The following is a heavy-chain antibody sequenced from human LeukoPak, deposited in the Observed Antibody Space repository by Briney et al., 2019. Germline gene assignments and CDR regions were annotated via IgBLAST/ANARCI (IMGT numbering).Heavy chain of an antibody. CDR3: AKDLSQNIVVVPAAYFDY. CDR2: IGYGGDNK. J-gene: IGHJ4*02. D-gene: IGHD2-2*01. CDR1: GFSFGTFG. Sequence: GGSLRLSCVASGFSFGTFGMHWVRQTPGKGLEWVTFIGYGGDNKYYADSVKGRFTVSRDNSKSTVYLQMNSLRAEDTAVYYCAKDLSQNIVVVPAAYFDYWGQGTLVTVSS. V-gene: IGHV3-30*02.